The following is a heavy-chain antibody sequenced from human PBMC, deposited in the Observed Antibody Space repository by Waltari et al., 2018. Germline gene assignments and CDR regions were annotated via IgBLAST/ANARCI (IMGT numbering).Heavy chain of an antibody. D-gene: IGHD7-27*01. CDR3: AAYLPDWGRGRDY. CDR1: GHSISSTYY. Sequence: QVQLQESGPGLVKPAETLSLTCAVSGHSISSTYYWGWIRQSPGKGLEWIANIYHNGKTYYHPSLKSGVTISLDTSKNRFSLKLRSVTAADTALYYCAAYLPDWGRGRDYWGQGVLVTVSS. J-gene: IGHJ4*02. CDR2: IYHNGKT. V-gene: IGHV4-38-2*01.